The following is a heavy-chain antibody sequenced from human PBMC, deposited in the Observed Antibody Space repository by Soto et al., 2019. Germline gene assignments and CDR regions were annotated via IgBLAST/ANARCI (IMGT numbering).Heavy chain of an antibody. CDR3: ARGEWLRTNYGDYGNDY. J-gene: IGHJ4*02. CDR2: ISSSGSTI. V-gene: IGHV3-48*03. Sequence: VGSLRLSCAASGFTFSSYEMNWVRQAPGKGLEWVSYISSSGSTIYYADSVKGRFTISRDNAKNSLYLQMNSLRAEDTAVYYCARGEWLRTNYGDYGNDYWGQGTLVTVSS. CDR1: GFTFSSYE. D-gene: IGHD4-17*01.